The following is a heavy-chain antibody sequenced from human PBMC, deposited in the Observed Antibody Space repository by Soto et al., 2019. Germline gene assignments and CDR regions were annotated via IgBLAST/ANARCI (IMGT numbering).Heavy chain of an antibody. J-gene: IGHJ3*02. CDR3: ARQPPATAAFDI. D-gene: IGHD5-12*01. CDR1: GGSINTVNYY. V-gene: IGHV4-30-4*01. CDR2: IYNGGTT. Sequence: PSETLSLTCTVSGGSINTVNYYWSWIRQSPDKGLEWIGHIYNGGTTYNNPSLTSRVTISVDTSNNQFSLKLSSVSAADTAVYYCARQPPATAAFDIWGQGTMVTVSS.